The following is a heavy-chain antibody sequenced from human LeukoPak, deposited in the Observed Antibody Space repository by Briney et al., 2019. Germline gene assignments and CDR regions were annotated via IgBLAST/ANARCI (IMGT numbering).Heavy chain of an antibody. J-gene: IGHJ5*02. CDR1: GYTLTELS. V-gene: IGHV1-24*01. CDR2: FDPEDGET. Sequence: ASVKVSCKVSGYTLTELSMHWVRQAPGKGLEWMRGFDPEDGETIYAQKFQGRVTMTEDTSTDTAYMELSSLRSEDTAVYYCATLVGSSPRGWFDPWGQGTLVTVSS. D-gene: IGHD1-26*01. CDR3: ATLVGSSPRGWFDP.